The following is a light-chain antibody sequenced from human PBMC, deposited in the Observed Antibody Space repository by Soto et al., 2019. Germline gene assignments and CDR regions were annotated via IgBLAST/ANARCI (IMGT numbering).Light chain of an antibody. Sequence: QSVLTQPPSVSGAPGQRVTISCTGSISNIGRGYDVHWYQQLPGSAPRLLLSGDSNRPSGVPDRFSGSRSGTSASLAVTGLQAEDEGDYYWQTFDSSLTISWVFGGGTKVTVL. J-gene: IGLJ3*02. CDR1: ISNIGRGYD. V-gene: IGLV1-40*01. CDR2: GDS. CDR3: QTFDSSLTISWV.